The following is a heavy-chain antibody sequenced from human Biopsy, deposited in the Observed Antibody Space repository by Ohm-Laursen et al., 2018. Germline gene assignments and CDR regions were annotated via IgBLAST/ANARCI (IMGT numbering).Heavy chain of an antibody. J-gene: IGHJ5*02. Sequence: SLRLSCTASGFTFSLFSMNWVRQAPGKGLEWVSYISSGSATLYNVDAVKGRFTISRDNAKNSLYLQMNSLRAEDTAIYYCAKGGSITIFGVVINNCFDPWGQGTRVTVSS. CDR1: GFTFSLFS. D-gene: IGHD3-3*01. V-gene: IGHV3-48*01. CDR3: AKGGSITIFGVVINNCFDP. CDR2: ISSGSATL.